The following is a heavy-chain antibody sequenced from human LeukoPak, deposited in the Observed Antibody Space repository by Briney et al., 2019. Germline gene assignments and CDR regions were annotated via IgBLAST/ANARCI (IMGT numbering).Heavy chain of an antibody. J-gene: IGHJ6*03. CDR2: INHSGST. CDR3: ARAKGDFWSGFYYMDV. V-gene: IGHV4-34*01. Sequence: SETLSLTCAVYGGSFSGYYWSWIRQPPGKGLEWIGEINHSGSTNYNPSLKSRVTISVDTSKNQFSLKLSSVTAADTAVYYCARAKGDFWSGFYYMDVWGKGTTVTVSS. CDR1: GGSFSGYY. D-gene: IGHD3-3*01.